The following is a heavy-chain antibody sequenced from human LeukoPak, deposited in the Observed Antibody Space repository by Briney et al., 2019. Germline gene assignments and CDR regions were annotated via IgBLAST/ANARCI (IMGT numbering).Heavy chain of an antibody. D-gene: IGHD5-12*01. V-gene: IGHV4-4*07. CDR3: ARGGSKRRFAEYFQH. CDR1: GGSISSYY. CDR2: IYTSGST. Sequence: SETLSLTCTVSGGSISSYYWSWIRQPAGKGLEWIGRIYTSGSTNYNPSLKSRVTMSVDTSKNQFSLKLSSVTAADKAVYYCARGGSKRRFAEYFQHWGQGTLVTVSS. J-gene: IGHJ1*01.